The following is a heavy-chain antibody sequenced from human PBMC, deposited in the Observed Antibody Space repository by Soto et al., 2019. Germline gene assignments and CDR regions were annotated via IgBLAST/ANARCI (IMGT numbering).Heavy chain of an antibody. CDR3: ARGGGLWFSTFDY. J-gene: IGHJ4*02. CDR2: IWYDGSNK. D-gene: IGHD3-10*01. V-gene: IGHV3-33*01. Sequence: QVQLVESGGGVVQPGRSLRLSCAASGFTFSSYGMHWVRQAPGKGLEWVAVIWYDGSNKYYADSVKGRFTISRDNSKNTLYLQMNSRRAEDTAVYYCARGGGLWFSTFDYWGQGTLVTVSS. CDR1: GFTFSSYG.